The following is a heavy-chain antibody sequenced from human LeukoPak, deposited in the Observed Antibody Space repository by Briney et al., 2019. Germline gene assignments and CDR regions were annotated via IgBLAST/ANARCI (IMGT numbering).Heavy chain of an antibody. CDR2: IKQDGSEK. CDR1: GFTFSSYG. J-gene: IGHJ5*02. CDR3: ARAITMVRGVNPYRGNWFDP. V-gene: IGHV3-7*01. Sequence: GSLRLSCAASGFTFSSYGMHWVRQAPGKGLEWVANIKQDGSEKYYVDSVKGRFTISRDNAKNSLYLQMNSLRAEDTAVYYCARAITMVRGVNPYRGNWFDPWGQGTLVTVSS. D-gene: IGHD3-10*01.